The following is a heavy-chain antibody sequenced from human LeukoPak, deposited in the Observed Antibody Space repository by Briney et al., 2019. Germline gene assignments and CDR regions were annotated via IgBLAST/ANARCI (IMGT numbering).Heavy chain of an antibody. D-gene: IGHD1-26*01. Sequence: PAGSLRLSCTASGFTFSGYSMNWVRQAPGKGLEWISYISSSSTTIVYADSVKGRFTISRDNAKNSLFLQMNSLRDEDTAVYHCVRDTGRWELLWGQGTLVTVSS. CDR3: VRDTGRWELL. CDR1: GFTFSGYS. J-gene: IGHJ4*02. V-gene: IGHV3-48*02. CDR2: ISSSSTTI.